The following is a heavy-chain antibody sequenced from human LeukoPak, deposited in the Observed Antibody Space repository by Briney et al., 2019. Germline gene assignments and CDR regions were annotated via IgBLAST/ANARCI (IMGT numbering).Heavy chain of an antibody. CDR1: SFPFNTHA. CDR2: ISDYNGDT. Sequence: GASVKVSCKASSFPFNTHAVAWVRQAPGQGLEWMGWISDYNGDTKYARKFQGRVVMTKDTSVTTAYMELSSLTSDDTAIYYCAKCPSSLSCYGVRLDVWGQGTTVTVSS. V-gene: IGHV1-18*01. D-gene: IGHD2-2*01. J-gene: IGHJ6*02. CDR3: AKCPSSLSCYGVRLDV.